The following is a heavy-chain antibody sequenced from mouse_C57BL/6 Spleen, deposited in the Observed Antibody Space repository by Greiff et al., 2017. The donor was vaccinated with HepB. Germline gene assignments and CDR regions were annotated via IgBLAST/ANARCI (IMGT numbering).Heavy chain of an antibody. V-gene: IGHV3-8*01. Sequence: VQLKESGPGLAKPSQTLSLTCSVTGYSITSDYWHWIRQFPGNKLEYMGYISYSGSTYYNPSLKSRISITRDTSKNQYYLQVNSVPTEDTATYYCAIGHYYGNFDYWGQGTTLTVSS. D-gene: IGHD1-1*01. CDR2: ISYSGST. CDR1: GYSITSDY. CDR3: AIGHYYGNFDY. J-gene: IGHJ2*01.